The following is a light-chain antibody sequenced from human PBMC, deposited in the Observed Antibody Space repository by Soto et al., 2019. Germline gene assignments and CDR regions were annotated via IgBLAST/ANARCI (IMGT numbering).Light chain of an antibody. CDR3: QQFSHYPRT. V-gene: IGKV1D-13*01. Sequence: AIQLTQSPSSLSASVGDRVTITCRASQGISTALAWYQQKPGQTPKLLLYDASSLEGGVPTRFSGRGSVTDFALSITNLQPEDFATYYCQQFSHYPRTFGQGTKV. CDR2: DAS. CDR1: QGISTA. J-gene: IGKJ1*01.